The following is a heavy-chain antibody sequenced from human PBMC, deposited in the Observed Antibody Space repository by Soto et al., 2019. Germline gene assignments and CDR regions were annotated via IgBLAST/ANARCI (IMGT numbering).Heavy chain of an antibody. D-gene: IGHD6-13*01. CDR1: GGSISSYY. V-gene: IGHV4-59*01. J-gene: IGHJ4*02. CDR3: AREGSWYYFDY. CDR2: IYYSGST. Sequence: SETLSLTCTVSGGSISSYYWSWIRQPPGKGLEWIGYIYYSGSTNYNPSLKSRVTISVDTSKNQFSLKLSSVTAADTAVYYCAREGSWYYFDYWGQGTLVTVSS.